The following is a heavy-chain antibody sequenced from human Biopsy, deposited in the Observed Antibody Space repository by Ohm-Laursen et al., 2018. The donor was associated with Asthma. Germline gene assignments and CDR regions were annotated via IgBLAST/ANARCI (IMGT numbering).Heavy chain of an antibody. CDR3: ARKAGSCISRTCYSLDF. V-gene: IGHV1-69*01. Sequence: SSVKVSCKPLGGTFNTYVTGWARQAPGQGLEWMGGTNSVFGTTTYPQKFQDRVTITADDSTSTVYMELSSLRSEDTAVYYCARKAGSCISRTCYSLDFWGQGTLVTVSS. CDR1: GGTFNTYV. D-gene: IGHD2-2*01. CDR2: TNSVFGTT. J-gene: IGHJ4*02.